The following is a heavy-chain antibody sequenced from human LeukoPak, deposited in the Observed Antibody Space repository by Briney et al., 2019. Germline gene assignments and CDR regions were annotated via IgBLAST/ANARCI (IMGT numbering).Heavy chain of an antibody. Sequence: SETLSLTCAVYGGSFSGYYWSWIRQPPGKGLEWIGEINHSGSTNYNPSLKSRVTISVDTSKNQFSLKLSSVTAADTAAYYCARGVGLYFDYWGQGTLVTVSS. CDR2: INHSGST. CDR3: ARGVGLYFDY. V-gene: IGHV4-34*01. J-gene: IGHJ4*02. D-gene: IGHD3-16*01. CDR1: GGSFSGYY.